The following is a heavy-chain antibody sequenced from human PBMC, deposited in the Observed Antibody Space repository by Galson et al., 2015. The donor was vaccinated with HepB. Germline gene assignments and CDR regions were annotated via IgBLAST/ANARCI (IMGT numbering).Heavy chain of an antibody. V-gene: IGHV5-51*03. CDR3: ARSRSGGRCYSKLSASDI. D-gene: IGHD2-15*01. CDR2: IHPDDSDT. J-gene: IGHJ3*02. CDR1: GYTFTDYW. Sequence: QSGAEVKKPGDSLRISCKGSGYTFTDYWIGWARQMPGKGLEWLGIIHPDDSDTRYSASFQGQVSMSVDKSISTAYLHWSSLKASDTAMYYCARSRSGGRCYSKLSASDIWGQGTMVTVSS.